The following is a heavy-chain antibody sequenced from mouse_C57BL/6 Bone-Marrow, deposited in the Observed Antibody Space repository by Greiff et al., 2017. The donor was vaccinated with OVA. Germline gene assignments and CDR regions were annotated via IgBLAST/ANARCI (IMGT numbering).Heavy chain of an antibody. V-gene: IGHV2-5*01. CDR3: AKMPYDYDGYYFDY. Sequence: QVQLQQSGPGLLQPSQSLSITCTVSGFSLTSYGVHWVRQSPGKGLEWLGVIWRGGSTDYNAAFMSRLSITKDNSKSQVFFKMNSLQADDTAIYYCAKMPYDYDGYYFDYWGQGTTLTVSS. J-gene: IGHJ2*01. D-gene: IGHD2-4*01. CDR2: IWRGGST. CDR1: GFSLTSYG.